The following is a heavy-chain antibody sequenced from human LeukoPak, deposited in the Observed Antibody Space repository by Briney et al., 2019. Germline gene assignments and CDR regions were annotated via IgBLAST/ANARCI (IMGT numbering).Heavy chain of an antibody. D-gene: IGHD3-9*01. CDR2: ISSSSSYI. CDR1: GFTFGSYS. J-gene: IGHJ4*02. Sequence: PGGSLRLSCAASGFTFGSYSMNWVRQAPGKGLEWVSSISSSSSYIYYADSVKGRFTISRDNAKNSLYLQMNSLRAEDTAVYYCARATVLRYFDWLPPYYWGQGTLVTVSS. V-gene: IGHV3-21*01. CDR3: ARATVLRYFDWLPPYY.